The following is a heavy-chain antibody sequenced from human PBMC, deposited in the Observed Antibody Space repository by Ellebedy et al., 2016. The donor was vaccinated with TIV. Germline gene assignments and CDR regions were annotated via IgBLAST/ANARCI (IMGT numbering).Heavy chain of an antibody. CDR3: ARDEGELDY. Sequence: GESLKISCAASGFTFSSYAMHWVRQAPGKGLEWVSSISSSSSYIYYADSVKGRFTISRDNAKNSLYLQMNSLRAEDTAVYYCARDEGELDYWGQGTLVTVSS. CDR1: GFTFSSYA. CDR2: ISSSSSYI. V-gene: IGHV3-21*01. J-gene: IGHJ4*02.